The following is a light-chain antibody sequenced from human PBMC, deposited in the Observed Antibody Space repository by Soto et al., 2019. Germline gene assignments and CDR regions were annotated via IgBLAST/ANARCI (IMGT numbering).Light chain of an antibody. CDR1: QSLLHSDGYKY. CDR3: MQTLQTPFT. Sequence: IVMTQSPVSLPVTPGEPASISCKSSQSLLHSDGYKYLDWYVQKAGQSPQLLIYLGSHRASGVPDRISGSGSGPDFTLKISKVEADDVGVYYCMQTLQTPFTFGPGTKVDIK. J-gene: IGKJ3*01. V-gene: IGKV2-28*01. CDR2: LGS.